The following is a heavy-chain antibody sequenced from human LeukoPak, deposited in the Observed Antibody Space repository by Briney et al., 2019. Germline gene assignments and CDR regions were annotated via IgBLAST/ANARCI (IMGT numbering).Heavy chain of an antibody. J-gene: IGHJ6*03. CDR3: ARGTEEYGSGSYHERDYYYYYMDV. D-gene: IGHD3-10*01. CDR2: INPSGGST. CDR1: GYTFTSYY. Sequence: ASVKVSCKASGYTFTSYYMHWVRQAPGQGLEWMGIINPSGGSTSYAQKFQGRVTMTRDTSTSTVYMELSSLRSEDTAVYYCARGTEEYGSGSYHERDYYYYYMDVWGKGTTVTISS. V-gene: IGHV1-46*01.